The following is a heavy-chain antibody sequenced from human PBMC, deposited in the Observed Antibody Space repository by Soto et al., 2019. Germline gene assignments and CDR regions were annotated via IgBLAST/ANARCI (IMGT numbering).Heavy chain of an antibody. Sequence: PSETLSLTCTVSGGSISSGDYYWSWIRQPPGKGLEWIGYIYYSGSTYYNPSLKSRVTISVDTSKNQFSLKLSSVTAADTAVYYCARGENYDILTGPNWFDPWGQGTLVTVSS. D-gene: IGHD3-9*01. V-gene: IGHV4-30-4*01. CDR3: ARGENYDILTGPNWFDP. CDR1: GGSISSGDYY. J-gene: IGHJ5*02. CDR2: IYYSGST.